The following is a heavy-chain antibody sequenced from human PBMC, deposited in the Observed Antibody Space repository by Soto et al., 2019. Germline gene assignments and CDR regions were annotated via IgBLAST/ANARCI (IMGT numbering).Heavy chain of an antibody. D-gene: IGHD2-15*01. V-gene: IGHV1-3*01. J-gene: IGHJ4*02. CDR3: ARGIGGLDY. Sequence: ASVKVSCKASGYTFTSYGISWVRQAPGQGLEWMGWINAGNGNTKYSQKFQGRVTITRDTSASTAYMELSSLRSEDTAVYYCARGIGGLDYWGQGTLVTVSS. CDR1: GYTFTSYG. CDR2: INAGNGNT.